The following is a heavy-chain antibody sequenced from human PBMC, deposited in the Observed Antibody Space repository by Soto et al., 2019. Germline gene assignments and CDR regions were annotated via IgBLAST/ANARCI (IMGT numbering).Heavy chain of an antibody. V-gene: IGHV1-69*01. CDR3: AREVGGLVYCIVGICNWYFEL. D-gene: IGHD2-15*01. CDR1: GGTFRTYG. CDR2: ILPLFGTL. J-gene: IGHJ2*01. Sequence: VKLVQSGAEVKRPGFSVNVSCEASGGTFRTYGINWVRQAPGQGLEWMGGILPLFGTLNCAPKFQGRATITVDESTSTIYVALGSLRPEDTALYYFAREVGGLVYCIVGICNWYFELWGRGNL.